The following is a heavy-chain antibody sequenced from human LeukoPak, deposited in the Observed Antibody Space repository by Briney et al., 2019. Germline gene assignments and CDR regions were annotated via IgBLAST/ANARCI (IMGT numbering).Heavy chain of an antibody. CDR3: ATTRAPSNGRVLYYMDV. CDR1: GFSFGSYS. J-gene: IGHJ6*03. D-gene: IGHD3-3*01. Sequence: PGRSLRLSCAASGFSFGSYSMNWVRQAPGKALEWVSSIMSSSRNIYYADSVKCRFTISRDNAKNSLYLQLSSLRAEDTAVYYCATTRAPSNGRVLYYMDVWGKGTTVTVSS. CDR2: IMSSSRNI. V-gene: IGHV3-21*03.